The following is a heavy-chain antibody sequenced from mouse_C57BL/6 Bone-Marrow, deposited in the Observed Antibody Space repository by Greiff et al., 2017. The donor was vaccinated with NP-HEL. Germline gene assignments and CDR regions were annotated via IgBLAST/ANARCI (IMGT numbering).Heavy chain of an antibody. V-gene: IGHV1-64*01. Sequence: QVQLQQPGAELVKPGASVKLSCKASGYTFTSYWMHWVKQRPGQGLEWIGMIHPNSGSTNYNEKFKSKATLTVDKSSSTAYMQLSSLTSEDSAVYYCARCYYCSSYSLYWYFDVWGTGTTVTVSS. J-gene: IGHJ1*03. CDR1: GYTFTSYW. D-gene: IGHD1-1*01. CDR2: IHPNSGST. CDR3: ARCYYCSSYSLYWYFDV.